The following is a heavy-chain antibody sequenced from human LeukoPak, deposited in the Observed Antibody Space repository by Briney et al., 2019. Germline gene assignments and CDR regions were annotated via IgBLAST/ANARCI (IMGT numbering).Heavy chain of an antibody. V-gene: IGHV3-64D*09. D-gene: IGHD3-22*01. CDR1: GFTFSSYA. CDR3: VKGVYYDSSGYIDY. Sequence: GGSLRLSCSASGFTFSSYAMHWVRQTPGKGLEYVSAISSNGGSTYYADSVKGRFTISRDNSKNTLYLQMSSLRAEDTAVYYCVKGVYYDSSGYIDYWGQGTLVTVSS. CDR2: ISSNGGST. J-gene: IGHJ4*02.